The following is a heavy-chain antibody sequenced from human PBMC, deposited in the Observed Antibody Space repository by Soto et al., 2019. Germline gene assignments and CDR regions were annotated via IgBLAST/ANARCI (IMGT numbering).Heavy chain of an antibody. CDR2: IYSGGST. Sequence: GGSLRLSCAASGFTVSSNYMSWVRQAPGKGLEWVSVIYSGGSTYYADSVKGRFTISRHNSKNTLYLQMNSLRAEDTAVYYCAREQTRGCKGGSCYGDAFDIWGQGTMVTVSS. V-gene: IGHV3-53*04. J-gene: IGHJ3*02. D-gene: IGHD2-15*01. CDR1: GFTVSSNY. CDR3: AREQTRGCKGGSCYGDAFDI.